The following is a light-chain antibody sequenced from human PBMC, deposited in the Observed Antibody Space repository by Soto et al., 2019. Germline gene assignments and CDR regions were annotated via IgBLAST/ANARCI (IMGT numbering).Light chain of an antibody. J-gene: IGKJ1*01. Sequence: EIVMTQSPATLSVSPGERAPLSCRASQSVSSNLAWYQQKPGQAPRPLIYGASTRATGIPARFSGSGSGIEFTLTISSLQSEDFAVYYCQQYNNWWTFGQGTKV. V-gene: IGKV3-15*01. CDR3: QQYNNWWT. CDR2: GAS. CDR1: QSVSSN.